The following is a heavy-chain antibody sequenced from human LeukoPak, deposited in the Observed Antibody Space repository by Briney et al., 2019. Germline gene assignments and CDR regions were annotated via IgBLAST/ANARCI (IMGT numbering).Heavy chain of an antibody. D-gene: IGHD5-12*01. Sequence: SETLSLTCTVSGGSISSYYWSWIRQPAGKGLEWIGRIYTSGSTNYNPSLKSRVTMSVDTSKNQFSLKLSSVTAADTAVYYCARGVVATIYDYYYYMDVWGKGTTVTISS. V-gene: IGHV4-4*07. J-gene: IGHJ6*03. CDR3: ARGVVATIYDYYYYMDV. CDR2: IYTSGST. CDR1: GGSISSYY.